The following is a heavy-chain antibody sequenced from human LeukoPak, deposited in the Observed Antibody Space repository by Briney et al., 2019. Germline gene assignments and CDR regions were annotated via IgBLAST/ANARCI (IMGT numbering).Heavy chain of an antibody. Sequence: ASVKVSCKASGYTFTSYGISWVRQAPGQGLEWMGWISAYNGNTNYAQKLQGRVTMTTDTSTSTAYMELRSLRSHDTAVYYCARDRNYYGSGSYYIGSYFDYWGQGTLVTVSS. CDR2: ISAYNGNT. V-gene: IGHV1-18*01. CDR1: GYTFTSYG. J-gene: IGHJ4*02. D-gene: IGHD3-10*01. CDR3: ARDRNYYGSGSYYIGSYFDY.